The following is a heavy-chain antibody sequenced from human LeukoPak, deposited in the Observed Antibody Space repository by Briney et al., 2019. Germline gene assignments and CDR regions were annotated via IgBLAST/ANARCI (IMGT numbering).Heavy chain of an antibody. CDR2: IYSSGST. CDR3: ARHADSSWARSYYFDY. J-gene: IGHJ4*02. D-gene: IGHD6-13*01. CDR1: GGSIGSYF. V-gene: IGHV4-4*07. Sequence: SETLSLTCTVSGGSIGSYFWTSIRQPAGKGLEWIGRIYSSGSTNYNPSLKSRLTMSIDTSKSQFSLNPTSVTAADTAVYYCARHADSSWARSYYFDYWGQGTLVTVSS.